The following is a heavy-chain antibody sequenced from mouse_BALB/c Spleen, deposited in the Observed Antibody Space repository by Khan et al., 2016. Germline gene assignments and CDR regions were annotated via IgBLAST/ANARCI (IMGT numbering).Heavy chain of an antibody. CDR3: ARDDQDYDAWFAS. J-gene: IGHJ3*01. D-gene: IGHD2-4*01. CDR1: GFSLTNSG. Sequence: QVQLKESGPGLVAPSQSLSITCTVSGFSLTNSGVHWIRQPPGKGLDWLGVIWPGGSTDYNSALMSRLSITKDNSQNQVFLKMISLQTDDTAMYYCARDDQDYDAWFASWGQGTLVIVSA. CDR2: IWPGGST. V-gene: IGHV2-9*02.